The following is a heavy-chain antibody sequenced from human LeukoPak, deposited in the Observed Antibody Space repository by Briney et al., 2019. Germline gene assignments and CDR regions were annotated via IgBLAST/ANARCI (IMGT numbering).Heavy chain of an antibody. CDR2: ISYDGSNK. CDR1: GFTFSSYG. CDR3: ARDLYYDSSGYSFDY. Sequence: GRSLRLSCATSGFTFSSYGMHWVRQVPGKGLEWVAVISYDGSNKYYADSVKGRFTISRDNSKNTLYLQMNSLRAEDTAVYYCARDLYYDSSGYSFDYWGQGTLVTVSS. J-gene: IGHJ4*02. V-gene: IGHV3-30*03. D-gene: IGHD3-22*01.